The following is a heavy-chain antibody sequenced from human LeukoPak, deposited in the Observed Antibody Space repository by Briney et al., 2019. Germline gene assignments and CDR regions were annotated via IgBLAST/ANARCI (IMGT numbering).Heavy chain of an antibody. V-gene: IGHV4-61*02. CDR2: TFNGGSP. CDR3: ARGVVSTRFFDYWDV. J-gene: IGHJ6*03. Sequence: SQTLSLTCNVSGASTSDNNFYCNWIRQPAGESLEWIGRTFNGGSPNYNPSLMSRVTISMDTSTNQFSLKLNSVTAADTAIYYCARGVVSTRFFDYWDVWGKGTPVTVSS. D-gene: IGHD2-2*01. CDR1: GASTSDNNFY.